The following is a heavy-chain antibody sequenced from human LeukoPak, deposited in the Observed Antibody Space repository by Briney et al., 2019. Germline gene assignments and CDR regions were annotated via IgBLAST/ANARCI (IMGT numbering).Heavy chain of an antibody. CDR3: ATFLEAAALMAKYYFDY. J-gene: IGHJ4*02. CDR1: GYTFTGYY. D-gene: IGHD6-25*01. Sequence: ASVKVCCKASGYTFTGYYIHWVRQAPGQGLEWMGWINPDSGGTNYAQKFQGRVTMTRDTSISTAYMELSRLRSDDTAVFYCATFLEAAALMAKYYFDYWGQGTLVTVSS. V-gene: IGHV1-2*02. CDR2: INPDSGGT.